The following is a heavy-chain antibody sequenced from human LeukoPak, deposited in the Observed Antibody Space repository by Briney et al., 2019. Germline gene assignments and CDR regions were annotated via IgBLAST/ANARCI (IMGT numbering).Heavy chain of an antibody. J-gene: IGHJ5*02. CDR3: ARAGTPITMIVVESNWFDP. Sequence: SETLSLTCTVSGGSIRSYYWSWIRQPPGKGLEWIGNIYYSGSTNYNPSLKSRVTMSVDTSKNQFSLRLSPVTAADTAVYYCARAGTPITMIVVESNWFDPWGQGTLVTVSS. CDR1: GGSIRSYY. V-gene: IGHV4-59*01. D-gene: IGHD3-22*01. CDR2: IYYSGST.